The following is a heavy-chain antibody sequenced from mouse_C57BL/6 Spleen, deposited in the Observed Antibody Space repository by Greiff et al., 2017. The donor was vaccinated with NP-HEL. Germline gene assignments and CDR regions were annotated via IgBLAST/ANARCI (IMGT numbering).Heavy chain of an antibody. Sequence: VQLQQSGPELVKPGASVKISCKASGYSFTGYYMNWVKQSPEKSLEWIGEINPSTGGTTYNQKFKAKATLTVDKSSSTAYMHLKSLTSEDSAVFDCAREGTYYGNYEDYWGQGTTLTVSS. J-gene: IGHJ2*01. D-gene: IGHD2-10*01. V-gene: IGHV1-42*01. CDR1: GYSFTGYY. CDR2: INPSTGGT. CDR3: AREGTYYGNYEDY.